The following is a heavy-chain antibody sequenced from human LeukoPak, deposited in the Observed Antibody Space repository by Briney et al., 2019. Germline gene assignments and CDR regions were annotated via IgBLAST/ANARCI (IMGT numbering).Heavy chain of an antibody. D-gene: IGHD6-13*01. Sequence: KPSETLSLTCAVDGGSFSGYYWSWIRQPPGKGLGWIVYIYHSGSTYYNPSRKSRVTISVDGSKNQFSLKLSSVTAADTAVYYWAGGVGSSSWYGYWGQGTLVTVS. CDR3: AGGVGSSSWYGY. J-gene: IGHJ4*02. CDR1: GGSFSGYY. CDR2: IYHSGST. V-gene: IGHV4-34*01.